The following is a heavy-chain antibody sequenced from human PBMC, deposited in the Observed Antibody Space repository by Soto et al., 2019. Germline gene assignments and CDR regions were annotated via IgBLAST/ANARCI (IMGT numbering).Heavy chain of an antibody. V-gene: IGHV3-53*04. CDR2: IYSGGST. J-gene: IGHJ4*02. D-gene: IGHD6-13*01. CDR1: GFTVSSNY. Sequence: HPGGSLRLSCAASGFTVSSNYMSWVRQAPGKGLEWVSVIYSGGSTYYADSVKGRFTISRHNSKNTLYLQMNSLRAEDTAVYYCARESPAPIAAAGPTITDYWGQGTLVTVSS. CDR3: ARESPAPIAAAGPTITDY.